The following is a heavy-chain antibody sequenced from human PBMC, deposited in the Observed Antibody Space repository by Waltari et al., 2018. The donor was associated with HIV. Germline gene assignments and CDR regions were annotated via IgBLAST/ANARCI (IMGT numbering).Heavy chain of an antibody. J-gene: IGHJ4*02. CDR1: GFTFSSYS. Sequence: EVQLVESGGGLVKPGGSLRLSCAASGFTFSSYSMNWVRQAPGKGLEWVSSISSSSSYIYYADSVKGRFTISRDNAKNSLYLQMNSLRAEDTAVYYCASGDYGDYVGIFDWGQGTLVTVSS. V-gene: IGHV3-21*01. D-gene: IGHD4-17*01. CDR2: ISSSSSYI. CDR3: ASGDYGDYVGIFD.